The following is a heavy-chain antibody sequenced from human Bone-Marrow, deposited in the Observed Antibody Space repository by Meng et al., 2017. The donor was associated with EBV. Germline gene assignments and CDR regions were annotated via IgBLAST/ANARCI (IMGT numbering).Heavy chain of an antibody. Sequence: QGQLGELGGGVVQPGRSLRLSCAASGFTFSSYAMHWVRQAPGKGLEWVAVISYDGSNKYYADSVKGRFTISRDNSKNTLYLQMNSLRAEDTAVYYCARGDGYNSYYFDYWGQGTLVTVSS. V-gene: IGHV3-30-3*01. CDR3: ARGDGYNSYYFDY. J-gene: IGHJ4*02. CDR2: ISYDGSNK. CDR1: GFTFSSYA. D-gene: IGHD5-24*01.